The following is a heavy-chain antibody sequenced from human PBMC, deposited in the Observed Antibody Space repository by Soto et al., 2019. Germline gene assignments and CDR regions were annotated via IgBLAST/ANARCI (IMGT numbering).Heavy chain of an antibody. J-gene: IGHJ4*02. Sequence: QVQLVESGGGVVQPGRSLRLSCAASGFTFSSYGMQWVRQSPGEGPEWGAIVANDGSNQYYAESVKGRFTISRDNSKTTVFLEMDSLRPEDTAVYYCARSSGGSSWYPPDYWGQGNLVTVSS. CDR3: ARSSGGSSWYPPDY. CDR2: VANDGSNQ. V-gene: IGHV3-30*03. D-gene: IGHD6-13*01. CDR1: GFTFSSYG.